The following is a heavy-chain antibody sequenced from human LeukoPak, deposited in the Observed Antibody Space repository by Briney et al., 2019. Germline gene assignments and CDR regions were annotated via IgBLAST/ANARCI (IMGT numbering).Heavy chain of an antibody. CDR2: VNLQGST. J-gene: IGHJ4*02. V-gene: IGHV4-4*02. CDR3: AREGGPYRPLDY. Sequence: SETLSLTCGVSGGSITNTNYWTWVRQPPGKGLEWIGEVNLQGSTNYNPSLMGRVAISVDTSENHISLQLTTVTAADTAVYYCAREGGPYRPLDYSGQGTLVTVSS. CDR1: GGSITNTNY.